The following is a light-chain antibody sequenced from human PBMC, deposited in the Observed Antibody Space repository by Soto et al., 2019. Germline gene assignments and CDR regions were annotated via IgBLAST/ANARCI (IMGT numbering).Light chain of an antibody. CDR2: EVN. Sequence: QSAMTQPASLSGSPGQSITISCTGTSSDIGGYDYVSWFQQHPGKAPKLMISEVNKRPSRVSNRFSGSKSGNTAYLTISGLQVEYEAEYFCFSITTTTTHVFGTGPKVTVL. J-gene: IGLJ1*01. V-gene: IGLV2-14*01. CDR3: FSITTTTTHV. CDR1: SSDIGGYDY.